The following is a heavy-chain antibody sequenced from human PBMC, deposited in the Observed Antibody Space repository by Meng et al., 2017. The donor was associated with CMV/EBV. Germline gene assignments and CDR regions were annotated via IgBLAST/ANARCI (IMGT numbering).Heavy chain of an antibody. J-gene: IGHJ3*02. CDR1: GFTFSSYG. CDR3: AKVEGYCSSTSCAIDAFDI. D-gene: IGHD2-2*01. CDR2: IRYDGSNK. V-gene: IGHV3-30*02. Sequence: GESLKISCAASGFTFSSYGMHWVRQAPGKGLEWVAFIRYDGSNKYYADSVKGRFTISRDNSKNTLYLQMNSLRAEDTAVYYCAKVEGYCSSTSCAIDAFDIWGQGTMVTVS.